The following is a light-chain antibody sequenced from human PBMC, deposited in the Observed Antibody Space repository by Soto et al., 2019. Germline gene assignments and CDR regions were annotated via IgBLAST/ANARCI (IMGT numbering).Light chain of an antibody. Sequence: DIQMTQSPSTLSASVGDRVTITCRASQSISSWLAWYQQKPGKAPKLLIYKASSLESGAPSRFSGSGSGTDFTLTISSLQPEDFATYYCQQSYSTITFGQGTRLEIK. V-gene: IGKV1-5*03. CDR3: QQSYSTIT. CDR2: KAS. J-gene: IGKJ5*01. CDR1: QSISSW.